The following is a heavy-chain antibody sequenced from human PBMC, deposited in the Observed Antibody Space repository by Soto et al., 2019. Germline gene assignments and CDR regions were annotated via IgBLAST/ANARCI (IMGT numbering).Heavy chain of an antibody. J-gene: IGHJ4*02. CDR1: GFTFSNFA. CDR3: ANPIPKTGTTFGF. CDR2: ISGSGDDT. V-gene: IGHV3-23*01. Sequence: PGGSLRLSCVASGFTFSNFAMAWVRQAPGEGFEWVSAISGSGDDTFYADSMKCRFTISRDNSKDTLYLQINSLRAEDTAVYYCANPIPKTGTTFGFWGQGTLVTVSS. D-gene: IGHD1-1*01.